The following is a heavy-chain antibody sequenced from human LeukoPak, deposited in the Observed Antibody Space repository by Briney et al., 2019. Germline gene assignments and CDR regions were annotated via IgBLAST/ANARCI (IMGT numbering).Heavy chain of an antibody. Sequence: GGSLRLSCAASGFAFSSYGMTWVRQAPGKGLEWVSVIYSGGSTYYADSVKGRFTISRDNSKNTLYLQMNSLRVEDTAVYYCASGYGGSRDHDAFHIWGQGTMVTVSS. V-gene: IGHV3-53*01. CDR3: ASGYGGSRDHDAFHI. D-gene: IGHD4-23*01. CDR1: GFAFSSYG. CDR2: IYSGGST. J-gene: IGHJ3*02.